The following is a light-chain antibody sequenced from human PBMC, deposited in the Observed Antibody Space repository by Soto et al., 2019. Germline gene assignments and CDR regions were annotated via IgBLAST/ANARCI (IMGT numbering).Light chain of an antibody. J-gene: IGKJ5*01. V-gene: IGKV3-20*01. CDR1: QSIGSNY. CDR3: QQYGTSPRT. CDR2: GAS. Sequence: EIVLTQSPGNLSLSPGERATLSCRTSQSIGSNYLAWYQQKPGQAPRLLISGASRRATGIPDRFSGSGSGTDFTLTISRLEPEDFVLYYCQQYGTSPRTFGQGTRLEIK.